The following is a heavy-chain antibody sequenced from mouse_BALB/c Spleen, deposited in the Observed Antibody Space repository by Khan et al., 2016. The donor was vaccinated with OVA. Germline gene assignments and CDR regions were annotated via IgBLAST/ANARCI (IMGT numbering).Heavy chain of an antibody. Sequence: VQLQQSGAELVRPGALVKLSCKASGFNIKDYYINWVKQRPEQGLVWIGRIDPENGNTIYDPKFQGKASITSDTSSNTAYLQLSSLTSEDTTVYYCARDGYSPWFAYWGQGTLVTVSA. D-gene: IGHD2-3*01. J-gene: IGHJ3*01. CDR3: ARDGYSPWFAY. CDR2: IDPENGNT. V-gene: IGHV14-1*02. CDR1: GFNIKDYY.